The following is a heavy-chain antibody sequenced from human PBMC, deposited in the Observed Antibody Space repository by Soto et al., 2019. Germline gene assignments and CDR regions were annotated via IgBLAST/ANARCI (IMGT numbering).Heavy chain of an antibody. J-gene: IGHJ4*02. CDR3: AKVFRGSGWPGFDY. D-gene: IGHD6-19*01. CDR2: ISYDGSNK. V-gene: IGHV3-30*18. CDR1: GFTFSSYG. Sequence: QVQLVESGGGVVQPGRSLRLSCAASGFTFSSYGMHWVRQAPGKGLEWVAVISYDGSNKYYADSVKGRFTISRDNSKNTLYLQMNSLRAEDTAVYYCAKVFRGSGWPGFDYWGQGTLVTVSS.